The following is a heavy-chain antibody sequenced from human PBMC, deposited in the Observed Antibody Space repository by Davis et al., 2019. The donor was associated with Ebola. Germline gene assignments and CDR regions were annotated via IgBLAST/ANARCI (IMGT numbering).Heavy chain of an antibody. CDR1: GYTFTNYA. Sequence: ASVKVSCKASGYTFTNYAMNWVRQAPGQGLEWMGWINTNTGNPTYAQGFTGRFVFSLDTSVSTAYLQITSLKAEDTAVYYCARSSYTWYFSGMDVWGKGTTVTVSS. J-gene: IGHJ6*04. CDR2: INTNTGNP. V-gene: IGHV7-4-1*02. CDR3: ARSSYTWYFSGMDV. D-gene: IGHD2-2*01.